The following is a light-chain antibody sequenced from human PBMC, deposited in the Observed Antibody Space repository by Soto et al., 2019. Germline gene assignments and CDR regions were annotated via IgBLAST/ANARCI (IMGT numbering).Light chain of an antibody. V-gene: IGLV3-21*02. Sequence: SYELTQPPSVSVAPGQTATVTCGGNNVGSKSVHWYQQKPGQAPVLVVYDDSDRPSGIPERFSGSNSGNAATLTISRVEAGDEADYYCQVWDTTSDQGVFGTGTKVTVL. CDR1: NVGSKS. CDR2: DDS. J-gene: IGLJ1*01. CDR3: QVWDTTSDQGV.